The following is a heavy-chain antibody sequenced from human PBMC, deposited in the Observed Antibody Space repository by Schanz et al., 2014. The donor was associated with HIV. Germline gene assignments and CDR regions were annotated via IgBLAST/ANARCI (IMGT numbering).Heavy chain of an antibody. D-gene: IGHD6-19*01. J-gene: IGHJ3*02. CDR3: ARSPDWAGTDAFDI. CDR1: GFTFSNYG. Sequence: VHLVESGGGVVQPGRSLRLSCLTSGFTFSNYGMFWVRQAPGKGLEWVAVIWYDGSYKYYADSVKGRFTISRDNPKNTLYLQMNSLRAEDTAIYYCARSPDWAGTDAFDIWGQGTMVTVSS. CDR2: IWYDGSYK. V-gene: IGHV3-33*01.